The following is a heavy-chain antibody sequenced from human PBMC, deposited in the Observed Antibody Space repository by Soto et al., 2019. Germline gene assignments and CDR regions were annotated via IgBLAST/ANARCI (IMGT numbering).Heavy chain of an antibody. D-gene: IGHD5-18*01. J-gene: IGHJ4*02. CDR1: GFTFSSYA. Sequence: EVQLLESGGGLVQPGGSLRLSCAASGFTFSSYAMSWVHQAPGKGLEWVSAISGSGGSTYYADSVKGRFTISRDNSKNTLYLQMNSLRAEDTAVYYCAKGIQLWLRSAWDYWGQGTLVTVSS. CDR2: ISGSGGST. CDR3: AKGIQLWLRSAWDY. V-gene: IGHV3-23*01.